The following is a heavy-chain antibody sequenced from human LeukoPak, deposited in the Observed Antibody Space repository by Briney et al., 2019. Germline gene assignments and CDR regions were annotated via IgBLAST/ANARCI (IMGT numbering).Heavy chain of an antibody. D-gene: IGHD3-22*01. V-gene: IGHV1-18*01. CDR2: ISTYNGNT. CDR1: VYTFSDFG. Sequence: ASVKVSCKASVYTFSDFGISWVRQAPGQGLEWMGWISTYNGNTNYAQKLQGRVAINTDTSTSTAYMELRSLRSDDTAVYYCARDCGRSGYYCYWGQGTLVTVSS. CDR3: ARDCGRSGYYCY. J-gene: IGHJ4*02.